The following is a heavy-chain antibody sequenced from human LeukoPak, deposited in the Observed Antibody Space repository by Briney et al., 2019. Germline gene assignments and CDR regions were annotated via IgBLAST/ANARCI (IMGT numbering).Heavy chain of an antibody. V-gene: IGHV1-18*01. J-gene: IGHJ4*02. CDR1: GYTFTSYG. CDR2: ISAYNGNT. D-gene: IGHD6-6*01. CDR3: ARDYDSSSGYRPIDY. Sequence: ASVTVSCKASGYTFTSYGISWVRQAPGQGLEWMGWISAYNGNTNYAQKLQGRVTMTTDTSTSTAYMELRSLRSDDTAVYYCARDYDSSSGYRPIDYWGQGTLVTVSS.